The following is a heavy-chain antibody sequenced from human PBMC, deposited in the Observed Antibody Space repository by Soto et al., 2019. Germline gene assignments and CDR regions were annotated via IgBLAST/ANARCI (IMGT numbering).Heavy chain of an antibody. J-gene: IGHJ5*02. Sequence: PSETLSLTCTVVGGSIDSYYWSWVRPAPGKGLVWIGHISDSGTTNYNPSLGSRVTISVDTSRKSFSLKLSSVTAADTAVYFCARDRWMSRANWFDPWGPGTMVTVSS. CDR3: ARDRWMSRANWFDP. CDR2: ISDSGTT. V-gene: IGHV4-59*12. D-gene: IGHD2-2*03. CDR1: GGSIDSYY.